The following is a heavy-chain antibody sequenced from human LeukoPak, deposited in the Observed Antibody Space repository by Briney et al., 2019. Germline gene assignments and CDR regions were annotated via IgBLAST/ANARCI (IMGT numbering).Heavy chain of an antibody. V-gene: IGHV1-69*05. CDR1: GGTFSSYA. D-gene: IGHD6-19*01. CDR2: IIPIFGTA. CDR3: ARQIAVAGRGMD. J-gene: IGHJ4*02. Sequence: SVKVSCKASGGTFSSYAISWVRQAPGQGLEWMGGIIPIFGTANYAQKFQGRVTITTDESTSTAYMELSSLRSEDTAVYYCARQIAVAGRGMDWGQGTLVTVSS.